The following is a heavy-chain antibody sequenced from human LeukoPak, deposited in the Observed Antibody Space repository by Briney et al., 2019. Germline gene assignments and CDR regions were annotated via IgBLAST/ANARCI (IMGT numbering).Heavy chain of an antibody. J-gene: IGHJ5*02. CDR2: IYYSGST. D-gene: IGHD3-16*01. CDR1: GGSISSSNYY. Sequence: SETLSLTCTVSGGSISSSNYYWGWIRQPPGKGLEWIGSIYYSGSTYYNPSLKSRVTISVDTSKNQFSLQLTSVTATDTAVYYCARLSHLGGFDPWGQGTLVTVSS. V-gene: IGHV4-39*01. CDR3: ARLSHLGGFDP.